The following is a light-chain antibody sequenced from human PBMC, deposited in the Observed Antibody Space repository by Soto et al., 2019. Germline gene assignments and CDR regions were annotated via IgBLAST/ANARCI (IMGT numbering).Light chain of an antibody. V-gene: IGKV3-20*01. J-gene: IGKJ1*01. CDR1: QSVSSSY. Sequence: EIVLTQSPGTLSLSPGERATLSCRASQSVSSSYLAWYQQKPGQAPRLLIYGASSRATGIPERFSGSGSGTDFTLTISRLEPEDFAVSYCQQYGSSPWTFGQGTKVEIK. CDR2: GAS. CDR3: QQYGSSPWT.